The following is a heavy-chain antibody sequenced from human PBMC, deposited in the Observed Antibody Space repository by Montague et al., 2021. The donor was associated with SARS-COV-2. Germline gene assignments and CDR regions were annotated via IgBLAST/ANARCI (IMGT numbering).Heavy chain of an antibody. J-gene: IGHJ3*02. CDR1: GGSISSSSYY. CDR3: ARFPTSYYYDSKAAPATPDAFDI. D-gene: IGHD3-22*01. V-gene: IGHV4-39*01. CDR2: IYYSGSN. Sequence: SETLSLTCTVSGGSISSSSYYWGWIRQPPGKGLEWIGSIYYSGSNYYNPSLKSRVTISVDTSKNQFSLKLSSVTAADTAVYYCARFPTSYYYDSKAAPATPDAFDIRGQGTMVTVSS.